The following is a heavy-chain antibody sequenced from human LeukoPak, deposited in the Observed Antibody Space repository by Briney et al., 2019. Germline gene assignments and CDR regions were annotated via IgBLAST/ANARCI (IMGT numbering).Heavy chain of an antibody. J-gene: IGHJ4*02. CDR2: ISWNSGSI. CDR3: AKDRGAAPLYYSDY. CDR1: GFTFDDYA. V-gene: IGHV3-9*03. D-gene: IGHD6-13*01. Sequence: GGSLRLSCAASGFTFDDYAMHWVRQAPGKGLEWVSGISWNSGSIGYADSVKGRFTISRDNAKNSLYLQMNSLRAEDMALYYCAKDRGAAPLYYSDYWGQGTLVTVSS.